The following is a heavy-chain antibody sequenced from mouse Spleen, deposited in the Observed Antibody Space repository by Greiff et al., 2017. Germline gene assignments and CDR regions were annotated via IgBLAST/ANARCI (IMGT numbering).Heavy chain of an antibody. V-gene: IGHV14-4*01. CDR1: GFNIKDDY. CDR3: TFNYYGYSWLAY. CDR2: IDPENGDT. D-gene: IGHD1-2*01. J-gene: IGHJ3*01. Sequence: VQLQQSGAELVRPGASVKLSCTASGFNIKDDYMHWVKQRPEQGLEWIGWIDPENGDTEYASKFQGKATITADTSSNTAYLQLSSLTSEDTAVYYCTFNYYGYSWLAYGGQGTLVTVSA.